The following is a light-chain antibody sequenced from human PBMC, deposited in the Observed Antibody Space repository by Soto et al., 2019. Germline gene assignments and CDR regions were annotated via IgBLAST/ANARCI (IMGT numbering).Light chain of an antibody. Sequence: QSALTQPASVSGSPGQSITISCTGTNSDVGAYKYVSWYQQHPGKAPKVMIYDVSNRPSGVSNRFSGSKSGNTASLTISGLQAEDEADYYCSSYTTSSTRVFGTGTKLTVL. V-gene: IGLV2-14*01. CDR3: SSYTTSSTRV. J-gene: IGLJ1*01. CDR1: NSDVGAYKY. CDR2: DVS.